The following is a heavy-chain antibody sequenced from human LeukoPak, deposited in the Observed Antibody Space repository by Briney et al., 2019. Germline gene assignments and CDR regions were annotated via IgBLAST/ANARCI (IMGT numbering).Heavy chain of an antibody. Sequence: GTSLRLSCAASGLTFSAYGMHWVRQAPGKGLEWVPVIWSDGTNKYYAESVRGRFTISRDNSKNTLYLQMNTLIIEDTAVYYCASAAGAFDNWGQGTMITVSS. CDR3: ASAAGAFDN. CDR1: GLTFSAYG. J-gene: IGHJ3*02. V-gene: IGHV3-33*01. CDR2: IWSDGTNK. D-gene: IGHD6-13*01.